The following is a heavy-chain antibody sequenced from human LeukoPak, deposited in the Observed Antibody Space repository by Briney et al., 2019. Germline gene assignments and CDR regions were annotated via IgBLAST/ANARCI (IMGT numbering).Heavy chain of an antibody. CDR2: ISSTSGDT. V-gene: IGHV3-11*06. CDR3: AKEGTAQISTWYDN. Sequence: GGSLRLSCAASGFTFSDYYMSWIRQAPGRGLEWVSYISSTSGDTKYADSVKGRFAISRDNAKNSLYLQMNSLSPDDTAVYYCAKEGTAQISTWYDNWGQGTLVTVSS. CDR1: GFTFSDYY. J-gene: IGHJ4*02. D-gene: IGHD2-2*01.